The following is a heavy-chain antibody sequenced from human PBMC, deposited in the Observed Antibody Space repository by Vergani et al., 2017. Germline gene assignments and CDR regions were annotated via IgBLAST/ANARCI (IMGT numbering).Heavy chain of an antibody. V-gene: IGHV3-7*01. CDR2: INQDGSEK. D-gene: IGHD3-10*01. CDR3: ARDSFLWFGEVIDY. J-gene: IGHJ4*02. CDR1: GFTFSKFY. Sequence: VELVESGGGLVQPGGSLRLSCATSGFTFSKFYMSWVRQAPGKGLEWVANINQDGSEKYFVDSVKGRFTISRDNARSSLYLQMNSLRAEDTAVYYCARDSFLWFGEVIDYWGQGTLVTVSS.